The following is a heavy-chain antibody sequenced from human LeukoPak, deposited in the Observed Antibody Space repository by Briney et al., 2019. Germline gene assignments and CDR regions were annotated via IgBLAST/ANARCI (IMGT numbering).Heavy chain of an antibody. CDR2: ISTSSSYI. Sequence: GGSLRLSCAASGFTFSSYSMNWVRQAPGKGLEWVSFISTSSSYIRNADSVKGRFTISRDNSKNTLYLQMNSLRAEDTAVYYCARVNSGYDVLHAFDIWGQGTMVTVSS. D-gene: IGHD5-12*01. V-gene: IGHV3-21*01. CDR3: ARVNSGYDVLHAFDI. CDR1: GFTFSSYS. J-gene: IGHJ3*02.